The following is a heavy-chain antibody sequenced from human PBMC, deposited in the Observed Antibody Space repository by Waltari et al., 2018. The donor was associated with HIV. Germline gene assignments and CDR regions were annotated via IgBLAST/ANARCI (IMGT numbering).Heavy chain of an antibody. CDR2: ITYGGKT. D-gene: IGHD3-16*01. CDR1: GDSISTYY. J-gene: IGHJ6*01. V-gene: IGHV4-59*01. CDR3: ARDSTRGTHKYYYAMDV. Sequence: QVQLQESGPRLVNPSETLSLTCSVSGDSISTYYWSWIRQTPGKGLEWIGYITYGGKTSYNPSLKSRVTMSADTYKNQFSLKLSSVTAADTAVYYCARDSTRGTHKYYYAMDVWGQGTTVTVSS.